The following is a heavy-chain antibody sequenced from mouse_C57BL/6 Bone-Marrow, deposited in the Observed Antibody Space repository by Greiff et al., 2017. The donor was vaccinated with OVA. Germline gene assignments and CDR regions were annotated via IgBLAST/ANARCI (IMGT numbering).Heavy chain of an antibody. Sequence: EVQLVESGPELVKPGASVKMSCKASGYTFTDYNMHWVKQSHGKSLEWIGYINTNNGGTNYNQNLKVKTTMTLKKSTSTAYMELRSLTSEDSAVYYCARGNWDGYWGQGTTLTVSS. CDR3: ARGNWDGY. J-gene: IGHJ2*01. V-gene: IGHV1-22*01. CDR1: GYTFTDYN. D-gene: IGHD4-1*01. CDR2: INTNNGGT.